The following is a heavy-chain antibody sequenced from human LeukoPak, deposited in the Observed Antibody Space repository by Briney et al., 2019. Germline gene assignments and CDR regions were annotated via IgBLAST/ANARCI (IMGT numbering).Heavy chain of an antibody. Sequence: SETLSLTCTVSGGSISSYYWSWIRQPAGKGLEWIGRIYTSGSTDYNPSLKSRVTISVDKSKNQFSLKLSSVTAADTAVYYCATTRVGFSYFDYWGQGTLVTVSS. V-gene: IGHV4-4*07. CDR1: GGSISSYY. CDR2: IYTSGST. CDR3: ATTRVGFSYFDY. J-gene: IGHJ4*02. D-gene: IGHD1-26*01.